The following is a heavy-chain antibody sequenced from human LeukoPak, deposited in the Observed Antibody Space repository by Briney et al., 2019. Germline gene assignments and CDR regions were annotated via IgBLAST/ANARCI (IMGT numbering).Heavy chain of an antibody. V-gene: IGHV1-2*02. J-gene: IGHJ4*02. CDR3: ASRSYGNFDY. CDR2: INPDSGGT. Sequence: SVRVSCKASGYTFTGYYMHWVRQAPGQGLEWLGWINPDSGGTNYAQKFQGRVTMTWDTSISTASMELSRLRSDDTAVYYCASRSYGNFDYWGQGTLVTVSS. CDR1: GYTFTGYY. D-gene: IGHD5-18*01.